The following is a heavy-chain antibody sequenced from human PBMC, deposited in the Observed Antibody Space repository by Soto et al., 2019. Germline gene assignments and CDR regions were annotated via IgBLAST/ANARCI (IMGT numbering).Heavy chain of an antibody. D-gene: IGHD6-13*01. CDR3: ARDLWGIAAAGVYGMDV. CDR2: IIPIFGTA. Sequence: GASVKVSCKASGGTFSSYSISWVLQAPGQGLEWMGGIIPIFGTANYAQKFQGRVTITADESTSTAYMELSSLRSEDTAVYYCARDLWGIAAAGVYGMDVWGQGTTVTAP. J-gene: IGHJ6*02. V-gene: IGHV1-69*13. CDR1: GGTFSSYS.